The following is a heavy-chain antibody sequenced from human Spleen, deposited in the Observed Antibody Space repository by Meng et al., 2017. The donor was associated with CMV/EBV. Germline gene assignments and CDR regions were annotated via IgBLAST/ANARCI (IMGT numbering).Heavy chain of an antibody. CDR1: GGSFSGYY. V-gene: IGHV4-34*01. CDR2: INHSGST. J-gene: IGHJ5*02. CDR3: ARGQQLVRHWFAP. Sequence: AGYGGSFSGYYWSWIRQPPGKGLEWIGEINHSGSTNYNPSLKSRVTISVDTSKNQFSLKMSSVTAADTAVYYCARGQQLVRHWFAPWGQGTLVTVSS. D-gene: IGHD6-13*01.